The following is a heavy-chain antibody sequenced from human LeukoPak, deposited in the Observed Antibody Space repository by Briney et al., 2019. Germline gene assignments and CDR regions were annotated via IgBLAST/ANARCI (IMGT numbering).Heavy chain of an antibody. V-gene: IGHV3-21*01. CDR2: ITSSSSYI. J-gene: IGHJ3*02. CDR1: GFTFSTYS. D-gene: IGHD5-18*01. Sequence: GGSLRLSCAASGFTFSTYSMNWVRQAPGKGLEWVSCITSSSSYIYYADSVKGRFTISRDNAKNSLYLQMNSLRAEDTAVYYCARDLSVDTGAFDIWGQGTMVTVSS. CDR3: ARDLSVDTGAFDI.